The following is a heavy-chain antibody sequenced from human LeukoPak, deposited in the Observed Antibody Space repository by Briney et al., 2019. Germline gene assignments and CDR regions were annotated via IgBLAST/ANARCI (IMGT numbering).Heavy chain of an antibody. J-gene: IGHJ6*02. D-gene: IGHD3-10*01. V-gene: IGHV1-3*04. Sequence: ASVKVSCKASGYTFTTYAMHWVRQAPGQRLEWMGWINTGNGNTKYSQKFQARVTITRDTSASTAYMELSSLRSEDTAVYYCARVRVYGSGSYYPKGVYYYYGMDVWGQGTTVTVSS. CDR1: GYTFTTYA. CDR3: ARVRVYGSGSYYPKGVYYYYGMDV. CDR2: INTGNGNT.